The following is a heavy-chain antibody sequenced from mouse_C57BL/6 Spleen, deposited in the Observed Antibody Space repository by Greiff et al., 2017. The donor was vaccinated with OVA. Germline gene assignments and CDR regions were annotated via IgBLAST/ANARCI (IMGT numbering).Heavy chain of an antibody. Sequence: EVQRVESGGDLVKPGGSLKLSCAASGFTFSSYGMSWVRQTPDKRLEWVATISSGGSYTYYPDSVKGRFTISRDNAKNTLYLQMSSLKSEDTAMYYCARQTGTGGFAYWGQGTLVTVSA. CDR3: ARQTGTGGFAY. J-gene: IGHJ3*01. D-gene: IGHD4-1*01. CDR1: GFTFSSYG. CDR2: ISSGGSYT. V-gene: IGHV5-6*01.